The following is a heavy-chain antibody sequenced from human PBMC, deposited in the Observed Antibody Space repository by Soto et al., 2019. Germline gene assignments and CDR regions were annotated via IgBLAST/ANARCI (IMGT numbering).Heavy chain of an antibody. V-gene: IGHV4-59*01. Sequence: SETLSLTCTVSGGSISSYYWSWIRQPPGKGLEWIGYIYYSGSTNYNPSLKSRVTISVDTSKNQFSLKLSSVTAADTAVYYCARSETYSSSSSHAFDIWGQGTMVTVSS. CDR1: GGSISSYY. J-gene: IGHJ3*02. CDR3: ARSETYSSSSSHAFDI. CDR2: IYYSGST. D-gene: IGHD6-6*01.